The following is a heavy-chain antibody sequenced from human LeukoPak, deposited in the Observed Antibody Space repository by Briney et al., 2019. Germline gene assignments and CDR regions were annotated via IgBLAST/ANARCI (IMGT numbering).Heavy chain of an antibody. CDR3: AREHYYDSSGHDY. Sequence: GGSLRLSCAASGFTFSSYAMHWVRQAPGKGLEWVTVISYDGSNKYYADSVKGRFTISRDNSKNTLYLQMNSLRAEDTAVYYCAREHYYDSSGHDYWGQGTLVTVSS. J-gene: IGHJ4*02. CDR1: GFTFSSYA. D-gene: IGHD3-22*01. V-gene: IGHV3-30-3*01. CDR2: ISYDGSNK.